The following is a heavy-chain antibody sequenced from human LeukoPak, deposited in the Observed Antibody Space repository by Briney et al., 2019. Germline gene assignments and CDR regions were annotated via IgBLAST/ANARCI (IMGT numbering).Heavy chain of an antibody. CDR3: ATKDGYNFDY. CDR1: GFTFSSYW. Sequence: GGSLRLSCVASGFTFSSYWMHWVRQAPGKRLEWVANIKQDGSEKYYVDSVKGRFTISRDNAKNSLFLQMNSLRAEDTAVYYCATKDGYNFDYWGQGTLVTVSS. J-gene: IGHJ4*02. D-gene: IGHD5-24*01. CDR2: IKQDGSEK. V-gene: IGHV3-7*01.